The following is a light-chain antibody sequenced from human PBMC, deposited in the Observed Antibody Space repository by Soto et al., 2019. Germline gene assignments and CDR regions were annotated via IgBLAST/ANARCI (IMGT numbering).Light chain of an antibody. CDR3: QQSYNSPPIN. Sequence: IQMNMSPVSMSVSFGDSVTITCRAGQSIFSSLNWYQHKPGKAPKLLIYAASTLQSGVPSRFRGSGYGTDFALTISSLTPEDFATYYCQQSYNSPPINFGQGTRLEN. V-gene: IGKV1-39*01. CDR1: QSIFSS. CDR2: AAS. J-gene: IGKJ5*01.